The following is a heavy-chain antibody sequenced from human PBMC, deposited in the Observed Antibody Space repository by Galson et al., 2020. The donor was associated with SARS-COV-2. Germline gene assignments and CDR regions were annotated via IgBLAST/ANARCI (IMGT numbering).Heavy chain of an antibody. D-gene: IGHD3-10*01. CDR1: GFSFSTYG. CDR3: ARGSSSHAFDI. J-gene: IGHJ3*02. Sequence: TGGSLRLSCDASGFSFSTYGMDWVRQAPGKGLEWVAVIWYDGSNKYYADSVKGRFTISRDNSKNTLYLQINSLRAEDTAVYYCARGSSSHAFDIWGQGTMVTVSS. V-gene: IGHV3-33*01. CDR2: IWYDGSNK.